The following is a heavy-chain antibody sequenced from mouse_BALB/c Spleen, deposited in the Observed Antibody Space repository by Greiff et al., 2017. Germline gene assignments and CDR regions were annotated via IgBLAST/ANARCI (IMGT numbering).Heavy chain of an antibody. Sequence: VKLQESGPGLVQPSQSLSITCTVSGFSLTSYGVHWVRQSPGKGLEWLGVIWSGGSTDYNAAFISRLSISKDNSKSQVFFKMNSLQANDTAIYYCARNSLLRLRGYAMDYWGQGTSVTVSS. V-gene: IGHV2-2*02. CDR1: GFSLTSYG. D-gene: IGHD1-2*01. CDR2: IWSGGST. J-gene: IGHJ4*01. CDR3: ARNSLLRLRGYAMDY.